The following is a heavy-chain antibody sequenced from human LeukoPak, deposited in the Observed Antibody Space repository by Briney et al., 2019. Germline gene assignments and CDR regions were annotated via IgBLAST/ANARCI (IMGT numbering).Heavy chain of an antibody. CDR3: ARSYPGYCSSTSCQGWNYMDV. CDR2: IRSKAYGGTT. V-gene: IGHV3-49*03. Sequence: GGSLRLSCTASGFTFGDYAMSWFRQAPGKGLEWVGFIRSKAYGGTTEYAASVKGRFTISRDDSKSIAYLQMNSLKTEDTAVYYCARSYPGYCSSTSCQGWNYMDVWGKGTTVTVSS. CDR1: GFTFGDYA. D-gene: IGHD2-2*01. J-gene: IGHJ6*03.